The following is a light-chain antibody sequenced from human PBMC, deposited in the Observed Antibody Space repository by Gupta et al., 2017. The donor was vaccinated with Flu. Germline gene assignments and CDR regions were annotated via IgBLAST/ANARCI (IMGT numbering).Light chain of an antibody. V-gene: IGKV3-11*01. CDR1: QSVSNF. J-gene: IGKJ5*01. CDR3: QQRSNLIT. Sequence: IVLPQSPATLSLSPGDRATLSCRASQSVSNFLAWYQQKPGQAPRLLIYDASNRATDIPVRFSGSGSGTDFTLTSSSLEPEDFAVYYWQQRSNLITFGQGTRVEIK. CDR2: DAS.